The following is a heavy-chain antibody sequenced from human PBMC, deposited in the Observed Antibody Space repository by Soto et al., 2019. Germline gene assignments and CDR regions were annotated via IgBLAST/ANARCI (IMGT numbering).Heavy chain of an antibody. CDR3: ARDWGGGGWYVGLYYYYGMDV. V-gene: IGHV3-74*01. D-gene: IGHD6-19*01. J-gene: IGHJ6*02. Sequence: EVQLVESGGGLVQPGGSLRLSCAASGFTFSSYWMHWVRQAPGKGLVWVSRINSDGSSTSYAGSVKVRFTISRDNAKNTLYLQMKSLRAEDTAVYYCARDWGGGGWYVGLYYYYGMDVWGQGTTVTVSS. CDR1: GFTFSSYW. CDR2: INSDGSST.